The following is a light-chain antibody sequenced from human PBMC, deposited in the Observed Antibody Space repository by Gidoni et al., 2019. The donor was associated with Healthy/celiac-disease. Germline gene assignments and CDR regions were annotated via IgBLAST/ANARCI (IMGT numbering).Light chain of an antibody. CDR2: GNS. Sequence: QSVLTQPPSVSAAAGETVTISCTGSRSNIGAGYDVHWYQQLPGTAPKLLIYGNSNRPSGVPDRFSGSKSGTSASLAITGLQAEDEADYYCQSYDSSLSGRVFGGGTKLTVL. CDR3: QSYDSSLSGRV. V-gene: IGLV1-40*01. J-gene: IGLJ3*02. CDR1: RSNIGAGYD.